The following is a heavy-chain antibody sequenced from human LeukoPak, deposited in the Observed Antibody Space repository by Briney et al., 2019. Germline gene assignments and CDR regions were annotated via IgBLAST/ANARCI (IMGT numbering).Heavy chain of an antibody. CDR3: AELGITMIGGV. J-gene: IGHJ6*04. CDR1: GFTFSSYS. V-gene: IGHV3-21*01. D-gene: IGHD3-10*02. Sequence: PGGSLRLSCAASGFTFSSYSMNWVRQAPGKGLEWVSCITSSSRYIYYADSVKGRFTISRDNAKNSLYLQMNSLRAEDTAVYYCAELGITMIGGVWGKGTTVTISS. CDR2: ITSSSRYI.